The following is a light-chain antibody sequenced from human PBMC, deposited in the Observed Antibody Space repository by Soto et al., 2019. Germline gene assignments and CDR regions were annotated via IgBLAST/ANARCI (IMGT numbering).Light chain of an antibody. CDR1: QSVLYSSNNKNY. Sequence: DIVMTQSPDSLAVSLGERATINCMSSQSVLYSSNNKNYLAWYQQKPGQPPKLLIYWASTRESGVPDRFSGSGSGKDFTLTISSLKAEDVAVYYCQQYYSTPPTFGQGTRLEIK. J-gene: IGKJ5*01. CDR2: WAS. V-gene: IGKV4-1*01. CDR3: QQYYSTPPT.